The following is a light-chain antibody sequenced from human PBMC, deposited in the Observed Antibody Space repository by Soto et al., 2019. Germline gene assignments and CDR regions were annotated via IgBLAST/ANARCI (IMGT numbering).Light chain of an antibody. CDR1: SSNIGAHYD. J-gene: IGLJ1*01. CDR2: GST. V-gene: IGLV1-40*01. CDR3: QSYDRSLSGYV. Sequence: QSVLTQPPSVSGAPGQRVTISCTGSSSNIGAHYDVHWYQHLPGTAPKVLIYGSTNRPSGVPDRCSGSKSGTSASLAITGLQAEDEAAYYCQSYDRSLSGYVFGTGTKLTV.